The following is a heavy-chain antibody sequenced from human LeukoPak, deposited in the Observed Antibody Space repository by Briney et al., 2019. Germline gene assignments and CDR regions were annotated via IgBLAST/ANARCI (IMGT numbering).Heavy chain of an antibody. J-gene: IGHJ4*02. Sequence: GGSLRLSCAASGFTFSSYGMHWVRQAPGKGLEWVAVIWYDGSNKYYADSVKGRFTISRDNSKNTLYLQMNSLRAEGTAVYYCAKSVGATTAGRHDYWGQGTLVTVSS. D-gene: IGHD1-26*01. CDR2: IWYDGSNK. CDR3: AKSVGATTAGRHDY. CDR1: GFTFSSYG. V-gene: IGHV3-33*06.